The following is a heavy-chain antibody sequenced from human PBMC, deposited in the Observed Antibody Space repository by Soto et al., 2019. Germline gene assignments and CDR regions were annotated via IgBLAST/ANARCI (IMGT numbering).Heavy chain of an antibody. J-gene: IGHJ5*01. D-gene: IGHD2-21*01. V-gene: IGHV1-8*01. CDR2: MNPNSNNT. CDR3: ARSDGYHFNWLDS. CDR1: GYTFASYD. Sequence: QVQLVQSGAEVKTPGASVKVSCKASGYTFASYDINWVRQAPGQGLEWMGWMNPNSNNTGYAQKFQGILTMTRDIALSICHRELSSLRNEDTAVYYCARSDGYHFNWLDSWGQGTLVTVSA.